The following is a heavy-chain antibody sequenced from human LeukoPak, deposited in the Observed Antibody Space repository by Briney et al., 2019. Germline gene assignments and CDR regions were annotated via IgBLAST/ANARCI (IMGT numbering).Heavy chain of an antibody. V-gene: IGHV3-21*01. CDR3: ARDAKGYCANGVCAD. J-gene: IGHJ4*02. CDR2: ISSSDNYA. CDR1: GFTFSSYS. D-gene: IGHD2-8*01. Sequence: GGSLRLSCAASGFTFSSYSVNWVRQAPGKGLEWVSSISSSDNYAYYADSVKGRFTTSRDNAKNSLYLQMNSLRAEDTAVYYCARDAKGYCANGVCADWGQGTLVIVSS.